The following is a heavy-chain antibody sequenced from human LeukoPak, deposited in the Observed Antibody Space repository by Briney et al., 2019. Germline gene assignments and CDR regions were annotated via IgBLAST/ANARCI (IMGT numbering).Heavy chain of an antibody. CDR3: ARDQGDLGYYDSSGYPDY. Sequence: GASVKVSFKASGYTLTSYAIHWVRQAPGQRLEWMGWINAGNGNTKYSQKFQGRVTITRDTSASTAYMELSSLRSEDTAVYYCARDQGDLGYYDSSGYPDYWGQGTLVTVSS. CDR2: INAGNGNT. J-gene: IGHJ4*02. V-gene: IGHV1-3*01. D-gene: IGHD3-22*01. CDR1: GYTLTSYA.